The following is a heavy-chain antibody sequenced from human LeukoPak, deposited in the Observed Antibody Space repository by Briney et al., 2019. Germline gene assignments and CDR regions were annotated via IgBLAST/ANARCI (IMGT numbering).Heavy chain of an antibody. CDR2: IYYSGST. D-gene: IGHD4-11*01. Sequence: NSSETPSLTCTVSGGSISSYYWSWIRQPPGKGLEWIGYIYYSGSTNYNPSLKSRVTISVDTSKNQFSLKLSSVTAADTAVYYCARGDDYSNDYWGQGTLVTVSS. CDR1: GGSISSYY. CDR3: ARGDDYSNDY. J-gene: IGHJ4*02. V-gene: IGHV4-59*08.